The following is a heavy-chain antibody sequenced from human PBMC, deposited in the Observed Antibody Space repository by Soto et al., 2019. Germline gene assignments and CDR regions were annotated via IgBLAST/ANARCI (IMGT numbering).Heavy chain of an antibody. D-gene: IGHD6-13*01. J-gene: IGHJ4*02. Sequence: SETLSLTCAVYGGSFSGYYWSWVRQPPGKGLEWIGEINHSGSTNYNPSLKSRVTISVDTSKNQFSLKLSSVTAADTAVYYCARGTPEPYSSSWYYFDYWGQGTLVTVSS. CDR3: ARGTPEPYSSSWYYFDY. CDR1: GGSFSGYY. CDR2: INHSGST. V-gene: IGHV4-34*01.